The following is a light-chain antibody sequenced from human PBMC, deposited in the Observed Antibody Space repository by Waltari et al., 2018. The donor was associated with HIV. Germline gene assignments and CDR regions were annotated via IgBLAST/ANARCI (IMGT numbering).Light chain of an antibody. CDR2: GAS. CDR1: QSIARN. J-gene: IGKJ1*01. Sequence: EKVMTQSPATLSVSPGGRATLSCRATQSIARNLAWYQQKPGQAPRLLIYGASTRATGIPARFSGSGSWTEFTLTISNLQSEDFAVYYCQQYNNWPPWTFGQGTKVEI. V-gene: IGKV3-15*01. CDR3: QQYNNWPPWT.